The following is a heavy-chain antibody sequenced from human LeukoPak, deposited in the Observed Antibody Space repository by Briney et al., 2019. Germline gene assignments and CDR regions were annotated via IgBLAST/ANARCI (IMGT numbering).Heavy chain of an antibody. Sequence: GGSLRLSCAASGFTFSSYWMSWVRQAPGKGLEWVANIKQDGSERYYVDSVKGRFTISRDNAKNSLYLQMNSLRAEDTAVYYSARPIYSSSPNGEKYWGQGTLVTVSS. CDR1: GFTFSSYW. D-gene: IGHD6-6*01. CDR2: IKQDGSER. CDR3: ARPIYSSSPNGEKY. J-gene: IGHJ4*02. V-gene: IGHV3-7*01.